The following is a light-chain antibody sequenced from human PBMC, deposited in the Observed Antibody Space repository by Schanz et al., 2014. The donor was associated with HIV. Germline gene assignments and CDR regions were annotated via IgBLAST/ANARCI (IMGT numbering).Light chain of an antibody. J-gene: IGKJ2*01. CDR1: QSIGNR. CDR3: QRYNSYSHT. V-gene: IGKV1-5*03. CDR2: KAS. Sequence: DIRMTQSPPTLSASVGDRVTITCRASQSIGNRLAWFQQRPGKAPKLLIYKASTLDTGVPSTFSGSGSGTEFTLTISSLQSDDFATYYCQRYNSYSHTFGQGTKLDIK.